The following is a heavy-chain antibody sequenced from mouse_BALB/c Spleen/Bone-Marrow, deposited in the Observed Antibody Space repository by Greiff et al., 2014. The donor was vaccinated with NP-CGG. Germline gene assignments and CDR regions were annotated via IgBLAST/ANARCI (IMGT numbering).Heavy chain of an antibody. CDR3: TRGITPSDAMDY. Sequence: QVQLQQSGAELVKPGASVKMSCKASGYTFTSYWMHWVKQRPGQGLEWIGVIDPSDSFTSYNQKFKGKATLTVDTSSSTAYMQLSSLTSEDSAVYYCTRGITPSDAMDYWGQGTSVTVSS. V-gene: IGHV1S127*01. J-gene: IGHJ4*01. CDR1: GYTFTSYW. CDR2: IDPSDSFT. D-gene: IGHD2-4*01.